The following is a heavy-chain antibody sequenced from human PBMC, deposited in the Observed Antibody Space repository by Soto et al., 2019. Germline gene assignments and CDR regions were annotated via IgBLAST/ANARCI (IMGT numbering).Heavy chain of an antibody. J-gene: IGHJ6*02. V-gene: IGHV5-10-1*01. CDR1: GYSFTSYW. Sequence: RGFCKASGYSFTSYWSSWVRQMRGKGGEWMGRIDPSDSDTNYSPSFQGHVTISADKSISTAYLQWSSLKASDTAMYSCARLLPPVTRGMDVWGQGTTVTVSS. CDR2: IDPSDSDT. D-gene: IGHD4-4*01. CDR3: ARLLPPVTRGMDV.